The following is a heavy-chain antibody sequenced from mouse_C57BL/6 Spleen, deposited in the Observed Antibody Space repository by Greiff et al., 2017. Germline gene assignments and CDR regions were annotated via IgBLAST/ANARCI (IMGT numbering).Heavy chain of an antibody. J-gene: IGHJ3*01. CDR1: GFTFSSYT. V-gene: IGHV5-9*01. CDR2: ISGGGGNT. CDR3: ARHTAQAFAY. D-gene: IGHD3-2*02. Sequence: EVKVVESGGGLVKPGGSLKLSCAASGFTFSSYTMSWVRQTPEKRLEWVATISGGGGNTYYPDSVKGRFTISRDNAKNTLYLQMSSLRSEDTALYYCARHTAQAFAYWGQGTLVTVSA.